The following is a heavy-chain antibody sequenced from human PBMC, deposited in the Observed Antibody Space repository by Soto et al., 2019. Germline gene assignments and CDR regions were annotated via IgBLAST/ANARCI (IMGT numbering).Heavy chain of an antibody. CDR1: GFTLSNAW. J-gene: IGHJ4*02. CDR3: TTELYFDWLLIDY. V-gene: IGHV3-15*01. CDR2: IKSKTDGGTT. Sequence: KPGGSLRLSCAASGFTLSNAWMSWVRQAPGKGLEWVGRIKSKTDGGTTDYAAPVKGRFTISRDDSKNTLYLQMNSLKTEDTAVYYCTTELYFDWLLIDYWGQGTLVTVSS. D-gene: IGHD3-9*01.